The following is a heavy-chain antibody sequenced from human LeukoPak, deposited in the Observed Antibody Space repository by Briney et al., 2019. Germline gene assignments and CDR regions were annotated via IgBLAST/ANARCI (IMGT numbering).Heavy chain of an antibody. Sequence: PGGSLRLSCAASGFTFSSYGMHWVRQAPGKGLEWVAVIWYDGSNKYYADSVKGRFTISRDNSKNTLYLQMNSLRAEDTAVYYCARDMYSGSYYGDYWGQGTLVTVSS. V-gene: IGHV3-33*01. CDR2: IWYDGSNK. CDR3: ARDMYSGSYYGDY. J-gene: IGHJ4*02. D-gene: IGHD1-26*01. CDR1: GFTFSSYG.